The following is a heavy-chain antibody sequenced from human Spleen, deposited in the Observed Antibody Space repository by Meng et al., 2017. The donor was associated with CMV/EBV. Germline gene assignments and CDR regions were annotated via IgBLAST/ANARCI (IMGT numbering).Heavy chain of an antibody. CDR3: AKAVYGSSSEGY. V-gene: IGHV3-30*02. CDR1: GFTFSSYG. D-gene: IGHD6-13*01. Sequence: GESLKISCAASGFTFSSYGMHWVRQAPGKGLEWVAFIRYDGSNKYYADSVKGLFTISRDNSKNTLYLQMNSLRAEDTAVYYCAKAVYGSSSEGYWGQGTLVTVSS. J-gene: IGHJ4*02. CDR2: IRYDGSNK.